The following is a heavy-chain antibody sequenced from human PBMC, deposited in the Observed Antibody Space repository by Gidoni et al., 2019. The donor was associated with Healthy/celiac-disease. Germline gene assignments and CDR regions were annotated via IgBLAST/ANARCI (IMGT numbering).Heavy chain of an antibody. CDR3: ARGGNRYCSSTSCYMRYNYYYYYGMDV. J-gene: IGHJ6*02. CDR2: INHSGST. CDR1: GRAFSGYY. V-gene: IGHV4-34*01. D-gene: IGHD2-2*02. Sequence: QVQLQQWGAGLLKPSVTRSLTCSLYGRAFSGYYLIWTRQPPGKGLEWSGEINHSGSTNYNPSLKSRVTISVDTSKNQFSLKLSSVTAADTAVYYCARGGNRYCSSTSCYMRYNYYYYYGMDVWGQGTTVTVSS.